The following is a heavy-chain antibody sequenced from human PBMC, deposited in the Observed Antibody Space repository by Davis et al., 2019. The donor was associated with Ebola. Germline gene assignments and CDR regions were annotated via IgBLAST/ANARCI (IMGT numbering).Heavy chain of an antibody. CDR2: ISWNSANI. D-gene: IGHD6-13*01. J-gene: IGHJ4*02. V-gene: IGHV3-9*01. Sequence: GGSLRLSCAVSGFTFEDYAMYWVRQAPGKGLEWVSGISWNSANIGYADSVKGRFTISRDNAKNSLYLQMNSLRAEDTAVYYCARDQSSSSWYVYWGQGTLVTVSS. CDR1: GFTFEDYA. CDR3: ARDQSSSSWYVY.